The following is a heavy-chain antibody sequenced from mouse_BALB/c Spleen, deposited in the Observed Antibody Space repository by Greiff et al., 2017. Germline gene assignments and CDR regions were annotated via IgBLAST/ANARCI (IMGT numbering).Heavy chain of an antibody. CDR3: ARDESRSKPYDGYFYWYFDV. D-gene: IGHD2-3*01. Sequence: VQVVESGPGLVAPSQSLSITCTVSGFSLTSYGVHWVRQPPGKGLEWLGVIWAGGSTNYNSALMSRLSISKDNSKSQVFLKMNSLQTDDTAMYYCARDESRSKPYDGYFYWYFDVWGAGTTVTVSS. CDR2: IWAGGST. CDR1: GFSLTSYG. J-gene: IGHJ1*01. V-gene: IGHV2-9*02.